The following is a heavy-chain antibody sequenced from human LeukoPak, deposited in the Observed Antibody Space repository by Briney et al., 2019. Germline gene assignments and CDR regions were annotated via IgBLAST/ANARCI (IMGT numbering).Heavy chain of an antibody. CDR1: GFTFSTYT. V-gene: IGHV3-21*01. J-gene: IGHJ4*02. CDR3: ASPVTPLPY. D-gene: IGHD4-17*01. CDR2: ISSSSTYI. Sequence: KAGGSLRLSCAASGFTFSTYTMNWIRQAPGKGLEWVSSISSSSTYIYYADSVKGRFTTSRDNAKNSLYLQMDSLRAEDTAVYYCASPVTPLPYWGQGTLVTVSS.